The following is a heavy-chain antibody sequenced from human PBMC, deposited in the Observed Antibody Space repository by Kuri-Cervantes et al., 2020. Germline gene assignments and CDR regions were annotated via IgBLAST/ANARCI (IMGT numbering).Heavy chain of an antibody. J-gene: IGHJ1*01. CDR2: INHSGST. D-gene: IGHD3-22*01. V-gene: IGHV4-4*02. Sequence: GSLRLSCAVSGGSITSINWWSWVRQPPGKGLEWIGEINHSGSTNYNPSLKSRVTISVGTSKNQFSLKLSSVTAADTAVYYCARDVARGYYYSGHFQHWGQGTLVTVSS. CDR3: ARDVARGYYYSGHFQH. CDR1: GGSITSINW.